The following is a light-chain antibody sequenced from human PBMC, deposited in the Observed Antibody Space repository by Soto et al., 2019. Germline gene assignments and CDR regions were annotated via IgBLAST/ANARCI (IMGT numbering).Light chain of an antibody. J-gene: IGKJ1*01. CDR3: QQRSIWPRT. Sequence: EIVLTQSPATLSLSPGERATLSCRASQSVSSYLAWYQQKPGQAPRLLIYDASKRATGIPARFSGSGSGTDLTLTISSLEPEDFAVYYCQQRSIWPRTFGQGTKVDIK. CDR1: QSVSSY. V-gene: IGKV3-11*01. CDR2: DAS.